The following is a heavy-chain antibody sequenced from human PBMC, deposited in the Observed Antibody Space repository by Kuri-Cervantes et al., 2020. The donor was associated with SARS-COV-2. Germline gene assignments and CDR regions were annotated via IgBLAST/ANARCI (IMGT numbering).Heavy chain of an antibody. Sequence: GESLKISCAASGFTFSSYSMNWVRQAPGKGLEWVSSISSSSGYIYYADSVKGRFTISRDNAKNSLYLQMNSLRAEDTAVYYCARGGLGGQLVDGMDVWGQGTTVTVSS. CDR3: ARGGLGGQLVDGMDV. D-gene: IGHD6-6*01. CDR1: GFTFSSYS. J-gene: IGHJ6*02. V-gene: IGHV3-21*01. CDR2: ISSSSGYI.